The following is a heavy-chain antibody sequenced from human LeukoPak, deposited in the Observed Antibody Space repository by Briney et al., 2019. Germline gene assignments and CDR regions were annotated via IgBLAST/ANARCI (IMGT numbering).Heavy chain of an antibody. CDR1: GFTFSSYA. CDR2: ISGSGVST. J-gene: IGHJ6*04. D-gene: IGHD2-2*01. V-gene: IGHV3-23*01. CDR3: ASLWEFVVLPSLDF. Sequence: GGSLRLSCAASGFTFSSYAMSWVRQAPGKGLEWVSGISGSGVSTYYADSVRGRFTISRDNSKKTLHLQMNSLRDEDTAVYYCASLWEFVVLPSLDFWGKGTTVTVSS.